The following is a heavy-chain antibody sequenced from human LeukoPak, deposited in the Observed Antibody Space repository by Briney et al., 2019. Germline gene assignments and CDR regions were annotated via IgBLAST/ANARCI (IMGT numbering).Heavy chain of an antibody. J-gene: IGHJ3*02. CDR3: ARGGRYRWELHPIEAFDI. V-gene: IGHV1-2*02. CDR1: GYTFTGYF. Sequence: HVASVKVSCKASGYTFTGYFMHWVRQAPGQGLEWMGWINPNSGGTNYAQKFQGRVTMTRDTSISTAYMELSRLRSDDTAVYYCARGGRYRWELHPIEAFDIWGQGTMVTVSS. CDR2: INPNSGGT. D-gene: IGHD1-26*01.